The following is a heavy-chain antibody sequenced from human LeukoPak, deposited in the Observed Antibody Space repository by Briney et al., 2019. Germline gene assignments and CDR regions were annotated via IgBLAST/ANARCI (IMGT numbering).Heavy chain of an antibody. Sequence: PGRSLRLSCAASGFTFSSYGMHWVRQAPGKGLEWVAVISYDGGNKYYADSVKGRFTISRDNSKNTLYLQMNSLRAEDTAVYYCAKEGIVEMATMYYFDYWGQGTLVTVSS. V-gene: IGHV3-30*18. CDR2: ISYDGGNK. D-gene: IGHD5-24*01. CDR3: AKEGIVEMATMYYFDY. J-gene: IGHJ4*02. CDR1: GFTFSSYG.